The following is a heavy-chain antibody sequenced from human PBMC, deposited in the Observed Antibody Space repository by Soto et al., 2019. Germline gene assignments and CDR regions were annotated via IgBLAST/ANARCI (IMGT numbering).Heavy chain of an antibody. D-gene: IGHD3-10*01. Sequence: VASVKVSCKASGYTFTSYDINWVRQATGQGLEWMGWMNPNNGNTGYAQKFQGRLTMTRNTSISTAYLELSSLRSEDTALYYCARWLIGGDYGLDVWGQGTTVTVSS. J-gene: IGHJ6*02. V-gene: IGHV1-8*01. CDR1: GYTFTSYD. CDR3: ARWLIGGDYGLDV. CDR2: MNPNNGNT.